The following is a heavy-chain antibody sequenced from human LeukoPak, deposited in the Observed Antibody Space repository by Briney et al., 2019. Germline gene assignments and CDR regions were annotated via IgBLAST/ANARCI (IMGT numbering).Heavy chain of an antibody. Sequence: ASVKVSCKASGYTFTGYYMHWVRQALGQGLEWMGWINPNSGGTNYAQKFQGRVTMTRDTSISTAYMELSRLRSDDTAVYYCARERTLTSCYDYWGQGTLVTVSS. CDR2: INPNSGGT. J-gene: IGHJ4*02. CDR1: GYTFTGYY. CDR3: ARERTLTSCYDY. D-gene: IGHD2-15*01. V-gene: IGHV1-2*02.